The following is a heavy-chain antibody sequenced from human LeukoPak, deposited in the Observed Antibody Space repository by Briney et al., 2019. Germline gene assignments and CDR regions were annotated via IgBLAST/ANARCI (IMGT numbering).Heavy chain of an antibody. CDR3: ARDSSSWYNWFDP. CDR1: GGTFSSYT. D-gene: IGHD6-13*01. V-gene: IGHV1-69*04. J-gene: IGHJ5*02. Sequence: SVKVSCKASGGTFSSYTISWVRQAPGQGLEWMGRIIPILGVANYAQKFQGRVTITADKSTSTAYMELSSLRSEDTAVYYCARDSSSWYNWFDPWGQGTLVTVSS. CDR2: IIPILGVA.